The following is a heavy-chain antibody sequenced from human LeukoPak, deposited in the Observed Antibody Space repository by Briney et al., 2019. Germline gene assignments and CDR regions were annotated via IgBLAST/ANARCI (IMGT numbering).Heavy chain of an antibody. J-gene: IGHJ4*02. CDR1: GGSISSYY. V-gene: IGHV4-59*06. D-gene: IGHD5-18*01. CDR3: ARDRGYGFDY. CDR2: IHYSGST. Sequence: SETLSLTCTVSGGSISSYYWSWIRQHPGNGLEWIGYIHYSGSTDYNPSLKSRVTISRDTSKNQFSLELNSVTAADTAVYYCARDRGYGFDYWGQGTLVTVSS.